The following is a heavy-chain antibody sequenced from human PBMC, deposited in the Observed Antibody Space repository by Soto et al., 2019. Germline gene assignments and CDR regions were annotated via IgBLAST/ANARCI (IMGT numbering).Heavy chain of an antibody. J-gene: IGHJ3*02. D-gene: IGHD3-10*01. CDR3: DRHMYYSATRTSCPYDFDI. Sequence: PGESLKISCKGSGYSFAGYWIAWVRQMPGKGLEWMGRIDPSDSHTYYSPSFRGQVTISVTKSITTAFLQWSSLRASDTAMYYCDRHMYYSATRTSCPYDFDIWGQGTPVTVSS. V-gene: IGHV5-10-1*04. CDR2: IDPSDSHT. CDR1: GYSFAGYW.